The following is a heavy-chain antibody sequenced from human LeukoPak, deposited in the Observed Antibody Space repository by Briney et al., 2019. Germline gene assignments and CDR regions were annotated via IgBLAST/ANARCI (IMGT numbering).Heavy chain of an antibody. Sequence: GASVKVSCKASGYTFTSYDINWVRQATGQGLEWMGWMNPNSGNTGYAQKFQGRVTMTRNTSISTAYMELSSLRSEDTAVYYCARASRLLFGELRGYYFDYWGQGTLVTVSS. J-gene: IGHJ4*02. CDR2: MNPNSGNT. CDR1: GYTFTSYD. D-gene: IGHD3-10*01. CDR3: ARASRLLFGELRGYYFDY. V-gene: IGHV1-8*01.